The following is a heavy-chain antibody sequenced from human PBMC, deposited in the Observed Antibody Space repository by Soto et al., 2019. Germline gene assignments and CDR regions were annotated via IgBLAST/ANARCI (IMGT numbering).Heavy chain of an antibody. J-gene: IGHJ6*02. CDR1: GGTFSSYA. V-gene: IGHV1-69*13. CDR3: ARVPSRYDFWSGYYPGYYYGMDV. CDR2: IIPIFGTA. D-gene: IGHD3-3*01. Sequence: SVKVSCKASGGTFSSYAISWVRQAPGQGLEWMGGIIPIFGTANYAQKFQGRVTITADESTSTAYMELSSLRSEDTAVYYCARVPSRYDFWSGYYPGYYYGMDVWGQGTTVTVSS.